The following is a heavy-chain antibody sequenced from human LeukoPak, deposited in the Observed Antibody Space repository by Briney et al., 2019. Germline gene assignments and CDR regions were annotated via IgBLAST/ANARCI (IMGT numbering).Heavy chain of an antibody. CDR2: ISGSGGST. Sequence: PGGSLRLSCAASGFTFSSYAMSWVRQAPGKGLEWVSGISGSGGSTYYADSVKGRFTISRDNSKNTLYLQMNSLRAEDTAVYYCARGVYYDSSGYGLGAPGFDYWGQGTLVTVSS. J-gene: IGHJ4*02. CDR3: ARGVYYDSSGYGLGAPGFDY. D-gene: IGHD3-22*01. V-gene: IGHV3-23*01. CDR1: GFTFSSYA.